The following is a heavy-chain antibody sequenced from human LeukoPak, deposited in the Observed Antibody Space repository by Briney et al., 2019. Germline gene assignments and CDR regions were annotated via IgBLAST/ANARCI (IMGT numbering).Heavy chain of an antibody. CDR1: GYTFTSYD. Sequence: ASVKVSCKASGYTFTSYDINWVRQATGQGLEWMGWMNPNSGNTGYAQKFQGRVTITRNTSISTAYMELSSLRSEDTAVYYCAKVGIGPYQHQSGWGQGTLVTVSS. D-gene: IGHD2-2*01. CDR2: MNPNSGNT. J-gene: IGHJ4*02. CDR3: AKVGIGPYQHQSG. V-gene: IGHV1-8*03.